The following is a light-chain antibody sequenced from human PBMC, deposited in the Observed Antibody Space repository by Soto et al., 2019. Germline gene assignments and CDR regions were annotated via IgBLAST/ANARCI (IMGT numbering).Light chain of an antibody. Sequence: DIPMTQSPSSLSASLGDRVTITCRASQSISTYLNWYQQNPGKAPKPLIYDASTLQSGVPSRFSGSGSGTDFTLTISSLQPEDFATYYCQQSYTTHPTFGQGTRVEIK. V-gene: IGKV1-39*01. CDR2: DAS. CDR3: QQSYTTHPT. J-gene: IGKJ1*01. CDR1: QSISTY.